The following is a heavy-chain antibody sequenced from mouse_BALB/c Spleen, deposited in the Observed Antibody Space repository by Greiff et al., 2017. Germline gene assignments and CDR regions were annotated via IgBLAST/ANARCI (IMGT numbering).Heavy chain of an antibody. CDR1: GYTFTDYN. Sequence: EVKLVESGPELVKPGASVKISCKASGYTFTDYNMHWVKQSHGKSLEWIGYIYPYNGGTGYNQKFKSKATLTVDNSSSTAYMELRSLTSEDSAVYYCARSGYYGYGDYWGQGTSVTVSS. CDR3: ARSGYYGYGDY. V-gene: IGHV1S29*02. J-gene: IGHJ4*01. CDR2: IYPYNGGT. D-gene: IGHD1-2*01.